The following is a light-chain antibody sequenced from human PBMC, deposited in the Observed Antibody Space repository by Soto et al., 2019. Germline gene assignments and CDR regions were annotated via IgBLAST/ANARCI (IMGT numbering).Light chain of an antibody. J-gene: IGKJ1*01. CDR1: QTISTW. CDR2: DAS. Sequence: DIQVTQSPPTLSASGGDRVTITGRASQTISTWMAWYQQKPGKVPNLLVYDASTLQSGVASRFSGSGSGTEFTLIISGLQPDDSATYYCQQYTNTNNPWMFGQGTKVDIK. V-gene: IGKV1-5*01. CDR3: QQYTNTNNPWM.